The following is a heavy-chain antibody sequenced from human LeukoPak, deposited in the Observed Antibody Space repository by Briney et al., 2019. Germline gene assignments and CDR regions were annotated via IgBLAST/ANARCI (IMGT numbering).Heavy chain of an antibody. J-gene: IGHJ4*02. CDR3: ASGSGGSRWSLLRYFDY. V-gene: IGHV5-51*01. CDR1: GYSFTSYW. D-gene: IGHD3-10*01. CDR2: IYPGDSDT. Sequence: GESLKISCKGSGYSFTSYWIGWVRQMPGKGLEWMGIIYPGDSDTRYSPSFQGQVTISADKSISTAYLQWSSLKASDTAMCYCASGSGGSRWSLLRYFDYWGQGTLVTVSS.